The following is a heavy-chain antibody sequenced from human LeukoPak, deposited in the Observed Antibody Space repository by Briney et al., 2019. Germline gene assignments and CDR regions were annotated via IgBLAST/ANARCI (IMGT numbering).Heavy chain of an antibody. V-gene: IGHV3-21*01. CDR1: GFTFSRHS. D-gene: IGHD1-26*01. Sequence: PGGSLRPSCAASGFTFSRHSMNWVRQAPGKGLEWVSSSSTSSSYIYYADSVKGRFTISRDNAKNSLYLQMNSLRAEDTAVYYCARDPENVSGSHSHFDLWGRGTLVTVSS. CDR3: ARDPENVSGSHSHFDL. CDR2: SSTSSSYI. J-gene: IGHJ2*01.